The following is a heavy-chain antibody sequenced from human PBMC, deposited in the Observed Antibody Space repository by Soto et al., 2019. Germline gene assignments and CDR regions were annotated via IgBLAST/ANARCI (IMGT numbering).Heavy chain of an antibody. V-gene: IGHV3-23*01. CDR3: ANRELATRPWGPAFDV. CDR1: GFTFSSFA. CDR2: ITASGGST. Sequence: PGGSLRLSCAASGFTFSSFAMSWVRQAPGKGLEWVSAITASGGSTFYPDSVKGRFTISRDNSKNTLYLQMNSLRAEDTAVYYCANRELATRPWGPAFDVWGQGTMVTVSS. J-gene: IGHJ3*01. D-gene: IGHD6-6*01.